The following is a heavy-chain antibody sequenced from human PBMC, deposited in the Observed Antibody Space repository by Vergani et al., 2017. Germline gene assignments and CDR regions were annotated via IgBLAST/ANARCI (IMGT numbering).Heavy chain of an antibody. J-gene: IGHJ5*02. D-gene: IGHD3-9*01. CDR2: ISAYNGNT. CDR1: GYTFTSYG. CDR3: ARVRSHYDILTGYGDWFDP. V-gene: IGHV1-18*01. Sequence: QVQLVQSGAEVKKPGALVKVSCKASGYTFTSYGISWVRQAPGQGLEWMGWISAYNGNTNYAQKLQGRVTMTTDTSTSTAYMELRSLRSDDTAVYYCARVRSHYDILTGYGDWFDPWGQGTLVTVSS.